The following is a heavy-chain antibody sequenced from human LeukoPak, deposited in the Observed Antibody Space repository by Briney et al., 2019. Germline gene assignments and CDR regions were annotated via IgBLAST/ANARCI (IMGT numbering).Heavy chain of an antibody. CDR3: ARIDSSSWYWIFDY. V-gene: IGHV3-30*03. J-gene: IGHJ4*02. D-gene: IGHD6-13*01. CDR1: GFTFSSYS. CDR2: ISYDGSNK. Sequence: GGSLRLSCAASGFTFSSYSMNWVRQAPGKGLERVAVISYDGSNKYYADSVKGRFTISRDNSKNTLYLQMNSLRAEDTAVYYCARIDSSSWYWIFDYWGQGTLVTVSS.